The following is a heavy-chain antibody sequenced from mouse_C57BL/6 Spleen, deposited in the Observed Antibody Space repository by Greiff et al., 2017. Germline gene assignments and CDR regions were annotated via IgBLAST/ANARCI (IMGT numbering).Heavy chain of an antibody. CDR1: GYTFTSYW. CDR2: IYPSDSET. D-gene: IGHD2-4*01. V-gene: IGHV1-61*01. J-gene: IGHJ4*01. CDR3: ARRYDYVGAMDY. Sequence: QVQLQQPGAELVRPGSSVKLSCKASGYTFTSYWMDWVKQRPGQGLEWIGNIYPSDSETNYNQKFKDKATLTVDKSSSTAYMQLSSLTSEDSAVYYCARRYDYVGAMDYWGQGTSVTVSS.